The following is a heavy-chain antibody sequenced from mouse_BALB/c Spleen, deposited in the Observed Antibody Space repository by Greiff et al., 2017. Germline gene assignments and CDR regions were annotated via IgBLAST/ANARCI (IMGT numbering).Heavy chain of an antibody. Sequence: EVHLVESGGDLVKPGGSLKLSCAASGFTFSSYGMSWVRQTPDKRLEWVATISSGGSYTYYPDSVKGRFTISRDNAKNTLYLQMSSLKSEDTAMYYCARQIFYYGSSYAMDYWGQGTSVTVSS. CDR3: ARQIFYYGSSYAMDY. CDR1: GFTFSSYG. J-gene: IGHJ4*01. V-gene: IGHV5-6*01. CDR2: ISSGGSYT. D-gene: IGHD1-1*01.